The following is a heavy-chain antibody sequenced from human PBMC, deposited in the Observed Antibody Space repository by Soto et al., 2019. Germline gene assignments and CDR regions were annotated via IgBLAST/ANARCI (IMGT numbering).Heavy chain of an antibody. V-gene: IGHV1-69*13. D-gene: IGHD6-6*01. J-gene: IGHJ6*02. CDR2: IIPIFGTA. Sequence: SVKVSCKASGGTFSSYAISWVRQAPGQGFEWMGGIIPIFGTANYAQKFQGRVTITADESTSTAYMELSSLRSEDTAVYYCARGLDSSSSPLSYYGMDVWGQGTTVTVSS. CDR3: ARGLDSSSSPLSYYGMDV. CDR1: GGTFSSYA.